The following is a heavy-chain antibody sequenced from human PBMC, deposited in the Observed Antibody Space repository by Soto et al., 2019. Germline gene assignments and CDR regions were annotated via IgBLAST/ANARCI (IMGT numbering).Heavy chain of an antibody. D-gene: IGHD3-16*02. Sequence: ASVKVSCKASGYTFSSYGISWVRQAPGQGLEWMGWISAQAPGQGPEWMGWISGHNGKTNYAQKLQDRLTMTTDTSTNTAYMELRSLGSDDTAVYYCARAPRGGVIVGDYYYMDVWGKGTTVTVSS. CDR2: ISGHNGKT. CDR3: ARAPRGGVIVGDYYYMDV. J-gene: IGHJ6*03. CDR1: GYTFSSYG. V-gene: IGHV1-18*01.